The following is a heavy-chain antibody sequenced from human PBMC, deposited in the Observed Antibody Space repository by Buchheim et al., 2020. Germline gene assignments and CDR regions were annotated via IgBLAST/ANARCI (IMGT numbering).Heavy chain of an antibody. CDR2: IYYSGST. CDR1: GGSISSGDYY. D-gene: IGHD1-26*01. Sequence: QVQLQESGPGLVKPSQTLSLTCTVSGGSISSGDYYWSWIRQPPGKGLEWIGYIYYSGSTYYNPSLKSRGTISVDTAKNQFSLKLSSVTAADTAVYYCARDSLDSGSYVSRAYYFDYWGQGTL. V-gene: IGHV4-30-4*01. CDR3: ARDSLDSGSYVSRAYYFDY. J-gene: IGHJ4*02.